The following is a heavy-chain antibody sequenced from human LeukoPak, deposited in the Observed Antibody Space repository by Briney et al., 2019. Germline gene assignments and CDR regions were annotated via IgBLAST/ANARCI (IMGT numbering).Heavy chain of an antibody. V-gene: IGHV3-21*01. D-gene: IGHD1-26*01. J-gene: IGHJ4*02. Sequence: GGSLRLSCAASGFTFSSYSMNWVRQAPGKGLEWVSLISSSGSYIYYADSVKGRLTISRDNAKNSLYLQMNSLRAEDTAVFYCARAPRWEPIDYWGQGTLVTVSS. CDR3: ARAPRWEPIDY. CDR1: GFTFSSYS. CDR2: ISSSGSYI.